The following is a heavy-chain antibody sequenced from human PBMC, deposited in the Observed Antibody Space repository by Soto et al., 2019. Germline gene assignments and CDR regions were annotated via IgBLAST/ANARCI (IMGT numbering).Heavy chain of an antibody. CDR3: ARQTSDFWSGYYTVYYFDY. J-gene: IGHJ4*02. Sequence: SETLSLTCTVSGGSISSSSYYWGWIHQPPGKGLEWIGSIYYSGSTYYNPSLKSRVTISVDTSKNQFSLKLSSVTAADTAVYYCARQTSDFWSGYYTVYYFDYWGQGTLVTVSS. D-gene: IGHD3-3*01. CDR1: GGSISSSSYY. CDR2: IYYSGST. V-gene: IGHV4-39*01.